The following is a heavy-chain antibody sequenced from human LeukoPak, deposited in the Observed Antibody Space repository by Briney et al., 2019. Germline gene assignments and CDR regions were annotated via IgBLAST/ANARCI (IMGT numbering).Heavy chain of an antibody. CDR1: GGSISSYY. D-gene: IGHD5-24*01. CDR2: IYTSGST. J-gene: IGHJ4*02. Sequence: SETLSLTCTVSGGSISSYYWSWIRQPAGKGLEWIGRIYTSGSTNYNPSLKGRVTMSVDTSKNQFSLKLSSVTAADTAVYYCARDRDGYNYGVYFDYWGQGTLVTASS. CDR3: ARDRDGYNYGVYFDY. V-gene: IGHV4-4*07.